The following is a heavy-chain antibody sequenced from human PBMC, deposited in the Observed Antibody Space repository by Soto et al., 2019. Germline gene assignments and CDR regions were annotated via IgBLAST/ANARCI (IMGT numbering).Heavy chain of an antibody. CDR3: VKGSRSSRPYYFDY. CDR1: GFIFSTYA. J-gene: IGHJ4*02. V-gene: IGHV3-23*01. D-gene: IGHD6-6*01. Sequence: GGSLRLSCAASGFIFSTYAMSWVRQAPVKGLEWISAITDSGDNTFHADSVKGRFTISRDNSKNTLYLQMNSLRADDTAVYYCVKGSRSSRPYYFDYWGQGTLVTVSS. CDR2: ITDSGDNT.